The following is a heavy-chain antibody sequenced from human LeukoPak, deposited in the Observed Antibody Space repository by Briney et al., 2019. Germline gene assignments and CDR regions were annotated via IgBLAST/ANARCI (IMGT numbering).Heavy chain of an antibody. J-gene: IGHJ4*02. CDR3: ARGVREYGSGSYGHYYFDY. CDR1: GGSISSYY. CDR2: IYYSGST. V-gene: IGHV4-59*01. D-gene: IGHD3-10*01. Sequence: PSETLSLTCTVSGGSISSYYWSWIRQPPGKGLEWIGYIYYSGSTNYNPSLKSRVTISVDTSKNQFSLKLSSVTAADTAVYYCARGVREYGSGSYGHYYFDYWGQGTLVTVSS.